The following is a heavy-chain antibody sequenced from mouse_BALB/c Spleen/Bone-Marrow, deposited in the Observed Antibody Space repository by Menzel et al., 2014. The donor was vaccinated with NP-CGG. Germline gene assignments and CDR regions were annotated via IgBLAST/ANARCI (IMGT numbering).Heavy chain of an antibody. CDR3: AREYGNCWFAY. D-gene: IGHD2-10*02. J-gene: IGHJ3*01. CDR1: GFTFSSFG. Sequence: EVKLQESGGGLVQPGGSRKLPCAASGFTFSSFGMHWVRPAPEKGLEWVAYISSGSSTIYYADTVKGRFTISRDNPKNTLFLQMTCLRSEDTAMYYCAREYGNCWFAYWGQGTLVTVSA. CDR2: ISSGSSTI. V-gene: IGHV5-17*02.